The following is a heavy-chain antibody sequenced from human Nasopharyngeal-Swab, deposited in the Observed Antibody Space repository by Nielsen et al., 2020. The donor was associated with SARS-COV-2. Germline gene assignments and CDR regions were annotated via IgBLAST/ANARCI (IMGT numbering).Heavy chain of an antibody. V-gene: IGHV5-51*01. CDR2: IYPGDSDT. J-gene: IGHJ4*02. Sequence: WIRQPPGKGLEWMGIIYPGDSDTRYSPSFEGRVTISADKSISTAYLQWSSLKASDTALYYCARRGRYCSSTSCYAEHFDYWGQGTLVTVSS. D-gene: IGHD2-2*01. CDR3: ARRGRYCSSTSCYAEHFDY.